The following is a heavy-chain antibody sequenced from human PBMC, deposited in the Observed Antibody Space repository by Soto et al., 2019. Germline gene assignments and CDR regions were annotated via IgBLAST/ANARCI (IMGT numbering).Heavy chain of an antibody. V-gene: IGHV3-23*01. J-gene: IGHJ4*02. Sequence: GGSLRLSCSASGFTFSSYAMSWVLQAPGKGLEWVSAISGSGGSTYYADSVKGRFTISRDNSKNTLYLQMNSLRAEDTAVYYCAKGSIAVAGYYFDYWGQGTLVTVSS. CDR3: AKGSIAVAGYYFDY. D-gene: IGHD6-19*01. CDR2: ISGSGGST. CDR1: GFTFSSYA.